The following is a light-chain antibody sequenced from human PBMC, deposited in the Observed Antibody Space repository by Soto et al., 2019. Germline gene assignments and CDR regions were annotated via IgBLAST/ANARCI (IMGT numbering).Light chain of an antibody. V-gene: IGLV1-44*01. J-gene: IGLJ2*01. CDR1: SSNIGSNS. CDR3: AAWDDGLRGVI. CDR2: GNR. Sequence: QSVLSQPPSASGTPGQRVTISCSGSSSNIGSNSVNWYQQLPGTAPKLVVYGNRFRPSGVPDRLSGSKSGTSASLVISDLYSEDEADYYCAAWDDGLRGVIFGGGTKLTVL.